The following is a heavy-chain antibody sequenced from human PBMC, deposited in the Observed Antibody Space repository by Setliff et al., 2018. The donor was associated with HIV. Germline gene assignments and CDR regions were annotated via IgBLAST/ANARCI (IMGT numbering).Heavy chain of an antibody. V-gene: IGHV3-21*01. J-gene: IGHJ4*02. CDR1: GFTFSSYC. Sequence: GGSLRLSCVASGFTFSSYCMDWFRQAPGKGLEWVSSISFGSTYIYQSDSVRGRFTISRDESENTMYLQVGSLRPDDTAMYYCARSRPYNSALDYWGQGTLVTVSS. D-gene: IGHD6-25*01. CDR2: ISFGSTYI. CDR3: ARSRPYNSALDY.